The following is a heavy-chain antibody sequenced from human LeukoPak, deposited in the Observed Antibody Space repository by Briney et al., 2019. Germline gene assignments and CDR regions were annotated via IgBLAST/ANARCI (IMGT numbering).Heavy chain of an antibody. CDR2: ISGSGGST. D-gene: IGHD4/OR15-4a*01. V-gene: IGHV3-23*01. CDR3: ARRAGAYSHPYDY. J-gene: IGHJ4*02. Sequence: GGSLRLSCAASGFTFSSYAMSWVRQAPGKGLEWVSAISGSGGSTYYADSVKGRFTISRDNPKNTLYLQMNSLRAEDTAVYYCARRAGAYSHPYDYWGQGTLVTVSS. CDR1: GFTFSSYA.